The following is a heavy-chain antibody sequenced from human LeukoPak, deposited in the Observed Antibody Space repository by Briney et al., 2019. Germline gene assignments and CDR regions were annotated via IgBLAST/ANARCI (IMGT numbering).Heavy chain of an antibody. Sequence: ASVKVSCKASGYTFTSYDINWVRQATGQGLEWMGWMNPNSGNTGYAQKFQGRVAMTRNTSINTAYMELSSLRSEDTAVYYCARATGKDILTGRKLDCWGQGTLVSVSS. D-gene: IGHD3-9*01. CDR2: MNPNSGNT. V-gene: IGHV1-8*01. CDR3: ARATGKDILTGRKLDC. J-gene: IGHJ4*02. CDR1: GYTFTSYD.